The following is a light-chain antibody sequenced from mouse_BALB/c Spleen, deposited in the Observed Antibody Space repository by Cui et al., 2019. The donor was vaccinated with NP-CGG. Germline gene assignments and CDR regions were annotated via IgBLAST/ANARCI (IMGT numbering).Light chain of an antibody. V-gene: IGLV1*01. CDR3: ALWYSNHWV. CDR2: GTN. CDR1: TGAVTTSNY. Sequence: HAVLTRVSALTTSPGETVTLTCRSSTGAVTTSNYANWVQEKPDHLFTGLIGGTNNRAPGVPARFSGSLIGDKAALTITGAQTEDEAIYFCALWYSNHWVFGGGTKLTVL. J-gene: IGLJ1*01.